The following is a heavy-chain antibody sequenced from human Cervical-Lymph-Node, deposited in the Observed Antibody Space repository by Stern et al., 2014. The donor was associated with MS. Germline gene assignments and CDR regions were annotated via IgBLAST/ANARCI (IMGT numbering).Heavy chain of an antibody. CDR3: THSLHGDYYDAFDT. D-gene: IGHD4-17*01. J-gene: IGHJ3*02. V-gene: IGHV2-5*02. CDR1: GFALRNSGVS. Sequence: QVTLRESGPTLVKATQPLTLTCTFSGFALRNSGVSVAWIRQPPGKALEWLAVIYWDDEIRYSPSLKSRLSITKDASESQVVLTMTNMDPVDTATYYCTHSLHGDYYDAFDTWGQGTMVTVSS. CDR2: IYWDDEI.